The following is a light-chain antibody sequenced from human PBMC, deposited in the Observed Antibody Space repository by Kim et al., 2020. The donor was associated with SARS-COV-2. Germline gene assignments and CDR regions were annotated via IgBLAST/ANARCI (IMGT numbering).Light chain of an antibody. CDR3: QSYDSSLSGWV. CDR2: GNS. Sequence: RLPVSGTGSSSNIGAGYDVHWYQQLPGTAPKLLIYGNSNRPSGVPDRFSGSKSGTSASLAITGLQAEDEADYYCQSYDSSLSGWVFGGGTQLTVL. V-gene: IGLV1-40*01. J-gene: IGLJ3*02. CDR1: SSNIGAGYD.